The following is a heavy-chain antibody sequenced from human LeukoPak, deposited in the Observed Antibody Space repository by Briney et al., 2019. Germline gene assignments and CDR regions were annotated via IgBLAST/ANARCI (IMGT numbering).Heavy chain of an antibody. J-gene: IGHJ6*03. D-gene: IGHD1-26*01. CDR1: GFIFSDSA. CDR3: ARERGGSGSYWVGRDYYYYMDV. V-gene: IGHV3-73*01. Sequence: GGSLKLSCAASGFIFSDSAMHWVRQASGRGLEWVGRIRSKANSYATAYAASVKGRFTISRDDSKNTAYLQMNSLKTEDTAVYYCARERGGSGSYWVGRDYYYYMDVWGKGTTVTISS. CDR2: IRSKANSYAT.